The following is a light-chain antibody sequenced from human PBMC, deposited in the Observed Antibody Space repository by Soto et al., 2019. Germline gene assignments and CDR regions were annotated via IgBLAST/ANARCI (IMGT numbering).Light chain of an antibody. CDR1: SSNIGGNP. V-gene: IGLV1-44*01. CDR2: GTD. J-gene: IGLJ3*02. CDR3: AAFDDSLNGWV. Sequence: QPVLTQPPSASGTPGQRVTISCSGSSSNIGGNPVVWYQQLPGTAPKLFIYGTDQRPSGVHDRFSGSKSGTAASLAISGLQSEDEADYYCAAFDDSLNGWVFGGGTKLTVL.